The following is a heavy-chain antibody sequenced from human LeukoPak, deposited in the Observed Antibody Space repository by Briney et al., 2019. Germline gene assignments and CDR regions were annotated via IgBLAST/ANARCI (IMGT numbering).Heavy chain of an antibody. CDR3: AGGDYDWFDP. CDR1: DGSFSGYY. Sequence: SETLSLTCGVYDGSFSGYYWSWIRQPPGKGLNWSREINHSGRNSYNPPLTNPGTLSLATSPNQFSPNLSSVTTADTAAYYCAGGDYDWFDPWGEGTMVTVSS. V-gene: IGHV4-34*01. J-gene: IGHJ5*02. D-gene: IGHD4-17*01. CDR2: INHSGRN.